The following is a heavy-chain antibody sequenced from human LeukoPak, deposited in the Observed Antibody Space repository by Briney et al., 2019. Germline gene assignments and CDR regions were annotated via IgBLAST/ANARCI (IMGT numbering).Heavy chain of an antibody. D-gene: IGHD3-9*01. J-gene: IGHJ3*02. CDR1: GFTFSSYA. CDR2: ISGSGGSA. V-gene: IGHV3-23*01. CDR3: RIRYFPGPGSDAFDM. Sequence: PGGSLRLSCAASGFTFSSYAMSWVRQAPGKGLEWVSAISGSGGSAYYADSVKGRFTISRDNSKFTLYLQMNSLRAEDTAVSKERIRYFPGPGSDAFDMWGQGTKVTVSS.